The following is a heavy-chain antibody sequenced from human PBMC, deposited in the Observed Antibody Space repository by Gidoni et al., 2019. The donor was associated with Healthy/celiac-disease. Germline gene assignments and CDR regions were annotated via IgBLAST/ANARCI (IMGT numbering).Heavy chain of an antibody. J-gene: IGHJ4*02. Sequence: QVQLVQSGAEVKKPGASVKVACKASGYTFTGYYMHWVRQAPGQGLEWMGWINPNSGGTNYAQKLQGWVTMTRDTSISTAYMELSRLRSDDTAVYYCAREWRDCSSTSCQFDYWGQGTLVTVSS. CDR1: GYTFTGYY. CDR3: AREWRDCSSTSCQFDY. D-gene: IGHD2-2*01. V-gene: IGHV1-2*04. CDR2: INPNSGGT.